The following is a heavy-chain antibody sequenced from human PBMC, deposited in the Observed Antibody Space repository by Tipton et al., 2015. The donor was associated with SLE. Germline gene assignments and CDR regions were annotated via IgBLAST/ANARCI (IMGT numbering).Heavy chain of an antibody. CDR1: GGSISSSSYY. CDR2: IYYSGST. CDR3: ARPGAVRRWNYYNYMDV. D-gene: IGHD6-6*01. J-gene: IGHJ6*03. V-gene: IGHV4-39*01. Sequence: TLSLTCTVSGGSISSSSYYWGWIRQPPGKGLEWIGSIYYSGSTYYNPSLKSRVTISVDTSKNQFSLKLSSVTAADTAVYYCARPGAVRRWNYYNYMDVWGKGTTVTVSS.